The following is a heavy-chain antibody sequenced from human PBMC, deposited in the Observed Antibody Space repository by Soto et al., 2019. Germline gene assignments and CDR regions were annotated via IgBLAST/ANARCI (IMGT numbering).Heavy chain of an antibody. CDR2: ISSSSSYI. J-gene: IGHJ6*03. CDR3: ARDNGVVVAAAQPWYYYSMGV. D-gene: IGHD2-15*01. V-gene: IGHV3-21*01. CDR1: GFTFSSYR. Sequence: PGGSLRLSCAASGFTFSSYRMNGVRQAPGKGLEWVSSISSSSSYIYYADSVKGRFTISRDNAKNSLYLQMNSLRAEDTAVYYCARDNGVVVAAAQPWYYYSMGVWGKGTTVTVSS.